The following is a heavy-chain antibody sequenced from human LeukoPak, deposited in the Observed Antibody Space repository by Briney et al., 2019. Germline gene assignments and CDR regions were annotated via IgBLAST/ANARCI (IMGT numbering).Heavy chain of an antibody. J-gene: IGHJ4*02. D-gene: IGHD2-2*01. V-gene: IGHV3-21*01. CDR1: GFTFSSYS. CDR3: ARARGPVGCSSTSCSYFDY. CDR2: ISSSSSYI. Sequence: GGSLRLSCAASGFTFSSYSMNWVRQAPGKGLEWVSSISSSSSYIYYADSVKGRFTISRDNAKNSLYLQMNSLRAEDTAVYYCARARGPVGCSSTSCSYFDYWGQGTLVTVSS.